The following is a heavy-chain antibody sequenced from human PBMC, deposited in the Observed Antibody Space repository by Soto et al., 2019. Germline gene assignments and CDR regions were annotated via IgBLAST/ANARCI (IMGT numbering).Heavy chain of an antibody. CDR3: ATSYGSGYRAFDY. CDR1: GDTFNFYT. J-gene: IGHJ4*02. CDR2: VNPILTMS. Sequence: QVQLVQSGAEVRKPGSAVRVSCKASGDTFNFYTINWVRQAPGLGLEWMGRVNPILTMSNYARQFGGRVTITADKSTTTAYMEQRSLRSADTAIYYCATSYGSGYRAFDYWGQGALVTVSS. V-gene: IGHV1-69*02. D-gene: IGHD3-10*01.